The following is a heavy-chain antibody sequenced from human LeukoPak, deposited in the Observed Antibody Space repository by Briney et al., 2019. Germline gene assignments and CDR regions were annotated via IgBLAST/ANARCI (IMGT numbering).Heavy chain of an antibody. Sequence: SSETLSLTCTVSGGSISTYYWSWIRQPPGKGLEWIGYIYYSGSTNYNPSLRSRVTISVDTSKNQFSLKLSSVTAADTAVYYCASSYGDYYYYMDVWGKGTTVTISS. J-gene: IGHJ6*03. D-gene: IGHD4-17*01. CDR2: IYYSGST. CDR1: GGSISTYY. V-gene: IGHV4-59*01. CDR3: ASSYGDYYYYMDV.